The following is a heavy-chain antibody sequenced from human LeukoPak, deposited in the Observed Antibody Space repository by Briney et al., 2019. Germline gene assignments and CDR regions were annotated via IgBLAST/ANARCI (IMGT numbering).Heavy chain of an antibody. J-gene: IGHJ4*02. V-gene: IGHV4-39*01. CDR2: MYYSGTT. CDR1: GGSISSGSYY. Sequence: SETLSRTRTVSGGSISSGSYYWGWIRQPPGKGLEWIASMYYSGTTFYSPSLKSRVTISVDTSKNQLSLKLGSVTAADTAVYYCARHPPRDGSAFDYWGQGTLVTVSS. CDR3: ARHPPRDGSAFDY.